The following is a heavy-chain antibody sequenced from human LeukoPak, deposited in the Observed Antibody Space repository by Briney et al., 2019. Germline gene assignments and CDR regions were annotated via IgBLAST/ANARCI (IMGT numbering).Heavy chain of an antibody. D-gene: IGHD2-2*02. CDR1: GGSISSGSYY. Sequence: SETLSLTCTVSGGSISSGSYYWSWIRQPAGKGLEWIGRIYTSGSTNYNPSLKSRVTISVDTSKNQFSLKLSSVTAADTAVYYCARHYRSSTSCYTNYYYYMDVWGKATTVTVSS. CDR2: IYTSGST. J-gene: IGHJ6*03. CDR3: ARHYRSSTSCYTNYYYYMDV. V-gene: IGHV4-61*02.